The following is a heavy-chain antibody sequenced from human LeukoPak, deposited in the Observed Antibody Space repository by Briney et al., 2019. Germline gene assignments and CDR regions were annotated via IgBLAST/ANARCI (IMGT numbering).Heavy chain of an antibody. CDR1: GFTFSCCE. D-gene: IGHD5-12*01. Sequence: TGGSLRLSCAASGFTFSCCEVNWVRQAPGKGLEWVSYISSSDGTIHYADFVKGRFTISRDNSNNSLYLQMDSLRAEDTAVYYCARGRYSGYDDAFDIWGQGTMVTVSS. CDR2: ISSSDGTI. CDR3: ARGRYSGYDDAFDI. J-gene: IGHJ3*02. V-gene: IGHV3-48*03.